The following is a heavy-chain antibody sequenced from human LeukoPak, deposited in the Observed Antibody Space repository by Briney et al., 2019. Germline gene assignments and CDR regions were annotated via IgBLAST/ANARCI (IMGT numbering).Heavy chain of an antibody. Sequence: ASVKVSCKASGYTFTNYGITWVRQAPGQGLEWMGWINANNGDTNYAQNLQGRVTMTRDTSTSTAYMELRSLRSDDTAVYYCARGPIAAAGDCWGQGTLVTVSS. D-gene: IGHD6-13*01. CDR3: ARGPIAAAGDC. CDR1: GYTFTNYG. V-gene: IGHV1-18*01. J-gene: IGHJ4*02. CDR2: INANNGDT.